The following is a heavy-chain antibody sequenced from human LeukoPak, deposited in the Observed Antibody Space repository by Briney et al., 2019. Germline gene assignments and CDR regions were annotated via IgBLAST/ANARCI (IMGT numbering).Heavy chain of an antibody. J-gene: IGHJ3*02. Sequence: PGGTLRLSCAASGFTFSSYSMNWVRQAPGKGLEWVSSISTSSSYINYADSVKGRFTISRDNAKKSLYLQMNSLRAEDTAVYYCAKEWDTAMVVTAGDAFDIWGQGTMVTVSS. CDR3: AKEWDTAMVVTAGDAFDI. V-gene: IGHV3-21*01. D-gene: IGHD5-18*01. CDR1: GFTFSSYS. CDR2: ISTSSSYI.